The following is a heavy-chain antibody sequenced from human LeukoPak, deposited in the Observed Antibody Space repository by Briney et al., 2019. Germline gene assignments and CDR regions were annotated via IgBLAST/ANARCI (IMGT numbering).Heavy chain of an antibody. CDR2: INPNSGGT. CDR3: ARDGNWGSLRGAFDI. CDR1: GYTLTGYY. Sequence: ASVKVSCKASGYTLTGYYMHWVRQAPGQGLEWMGWINPNSGGTNYAQKFQGRVTMTRDTSISTAYMELSRLRSDDTAVYYCARDGNWGSLRGAFDIWGQGTMVTVSS. J-gene: IGHJ3*02. D-gene: IGHD7-27*01. V-gene: IGHV1-2*02.